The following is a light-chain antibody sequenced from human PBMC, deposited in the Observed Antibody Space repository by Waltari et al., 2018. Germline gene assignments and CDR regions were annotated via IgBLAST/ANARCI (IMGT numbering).Light chain of an antibody. J-gene: IGKJ3*01. CDR1: ESLLHGSGYHY. CDR2: FGS. V-gene: IGKV2-28*01. CDR3: MQARQTPPT. Sequence: DIEMTQSPLSLPVTPGEPAAMSCRSSESLLHGSGYHYLDWYLQKPGQSPQLLIYFGSYWASRVPDRFRGSGSGTNFTLKITRVEAEDVGIYFCMQARQTPPTFGPGTKVDI.